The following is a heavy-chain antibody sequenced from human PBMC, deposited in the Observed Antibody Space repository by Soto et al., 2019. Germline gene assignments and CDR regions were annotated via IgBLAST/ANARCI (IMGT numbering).Heavy chain of an antibody. D-gene: IGHD3-10*01. CDR1: GFTFSSYG. CDR2: IWYDGSNK. Sequence: PGGSLRLSCAASGFTFSSYGMHWVRQAPGKGLEWVAVIWYDGSNKYYADSVKGRFTISRDNSKNTLYLQMNSLRAEDTAVYYCARDIESHGSGSPPIDYWGQGTLVTVSS. V-gene: IGHV3-33*01. J-gene: IGHJ4*02. CDR3: ARDIESHGSGSPPIDY.